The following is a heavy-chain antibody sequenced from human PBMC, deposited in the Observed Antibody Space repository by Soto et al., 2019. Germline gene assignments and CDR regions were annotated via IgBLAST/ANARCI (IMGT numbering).Heavy chain of an antibody. D-gene: IGHD3-3*01. Sequence: GGSLRLSCAASGFXFSXXSMXXVRQAPGKGLEWVSYISSSSSTIYYADSVKGRFTISRDNAKNSLYLQMNSLRDEDTAVYYCARVRVFGVVTYDYWGQGTLVTVSS. J-gene: IGHJ4*02. CDR2: ISSSSSTI. CDR3: ARVRVFGVVTYDY. V-gene: IGHV3-48*02. CDR1: GFXFSXXS.